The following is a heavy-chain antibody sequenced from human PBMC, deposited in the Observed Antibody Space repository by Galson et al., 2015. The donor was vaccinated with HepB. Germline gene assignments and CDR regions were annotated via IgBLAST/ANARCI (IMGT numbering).Heavy chain of an antibody. V-gene: IGHV5-10-1*01. D-gene: IGHD3-9*01. CDR3: ASSRYYGILTGYSLFDY. CDR2: IDPSESYI. CDR1: GYNFTSYW. Sequence: QSGAEVKKPGESLRISCKGSGYNFTSYWITWVRQMPGKGLEWMGRIDPSESYINNSPSFQGHVTISADKSTSTAYLQWSSLKASDTAMYYCASSRYYGILTGYSLFDYWGQGTLVTVSS. J-gene: IGHJ4*02.